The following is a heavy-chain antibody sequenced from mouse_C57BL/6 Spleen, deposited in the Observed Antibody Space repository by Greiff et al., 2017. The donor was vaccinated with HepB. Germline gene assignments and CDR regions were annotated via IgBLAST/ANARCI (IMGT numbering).Heavy chain of an antibody. J-gene: IGHJ3*01. D-gene: IGHD2-4*01. CDR2: INPSSGYT. CDR1: GYTFTSYT. V-gene: IGHV1-4*01. Sequence: VQLQQSGAELARPGASVKMSCKASGYTFTSYTMHWVKQRPGQGLEWIGYINPSSGYTKYNQKFKDKATLTADKSSSTAYMQLSSLTSEDSAVYYCARQGYDYGEGVLFAYWGQGTLVTVSA. CDR3: ARQGYDYGEGVLFAY.